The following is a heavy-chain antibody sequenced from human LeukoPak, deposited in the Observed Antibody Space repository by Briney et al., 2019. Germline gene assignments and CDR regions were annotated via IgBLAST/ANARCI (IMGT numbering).Heavy chain of an antibody. V-gene: IGHV3-21*01. Sequence: MTGGSLRLSCAASGFTFSSYSMNWVRQAPGKGLEWVASISSSSSYIYYADSVKGRFTISRDNAKNSLYLQMNSLRAEDTAVYYCARAYYGSGTWWNFDYWGQGTLVTVSS. J-gene: IGHJ4*02. CDR3: ARAYYGSGTWWNFDY. CDR1: GFTFSSYS. CDR2: ISSSSSYI. D-gene: IGHD3-10*01.